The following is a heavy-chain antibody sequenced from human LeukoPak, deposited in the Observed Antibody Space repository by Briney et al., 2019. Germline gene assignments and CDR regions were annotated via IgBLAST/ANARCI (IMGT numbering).Heavy chain of an antibody. Sequence: PGGSLRLSCAASGFTFSSYAMSWVRQAPGKGLEWVSAISGSGGSTYYADSVKGRFTISRDNSKNTLYLQMNSLRAEDTAVYYCAKDSLYCSGGSCYIINPRYYFDHWGQGTLVTVSS. V-gene: IGHV3-23*01. D-gene: IGHD2-15*01. CDR3: AKDSLYCSGGSCYIINPRYYFDH. CDR1: GFTFSSYA. J-gene: IGHJ4*02. CDR2: ISGSGGST.